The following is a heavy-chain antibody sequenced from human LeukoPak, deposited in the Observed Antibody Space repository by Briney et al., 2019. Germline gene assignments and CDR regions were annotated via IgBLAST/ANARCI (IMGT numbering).Heavy chain of an antibody. D-gene: IGHD3-10*01. CDR2: IDHSGST. Sequence: SETLFLTCAVYGGSFSGYYWSWIRQPPGKGLEWIGEIDHSGSTNYNPSLKSRVTISVDTSKNQFSLKLTSVTAADTAVYFCARGPYGSGSYYWGQGTLVTVSS. V-gene: IGHV4-34*01. CDR1: GGSFSGYY. J-gene: IGHJ4*02. CDR3: ARGPYGSGSYY.